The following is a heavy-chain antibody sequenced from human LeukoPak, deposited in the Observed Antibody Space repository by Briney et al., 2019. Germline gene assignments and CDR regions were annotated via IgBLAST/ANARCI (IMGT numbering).Heavy chain of an antibody. V-gene: IGHV3-74*01. CDR1: GFTLSAYW. D-gene: IGHD5-12*01. CDR2: ISADVSST. CDR3: ARGLPTNAFDI. Sequence: GGSLRLSCAASGFTLSAYWMHWVRQAPGKGLVWVSRISADVSSTIYADSVKGRLTISRDNAKNTLYLQMNSLRAEDTAVYYCARGLPTNAFDIWGQGTMVTVSS. J-gene: IGHJ3*02.